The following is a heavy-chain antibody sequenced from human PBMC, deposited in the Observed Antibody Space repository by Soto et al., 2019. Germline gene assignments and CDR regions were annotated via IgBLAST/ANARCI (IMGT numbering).Heavy chain of an antibody. D-gene: IGHD3-10*01. V-gene: IGHV4-38-2*02. CDR2: IYHSGST. CDR3: ARDRRGSGSYYNPFRWFDP. Sequence: SETLYLTCAVSGYSISSGYYWGWIRKPPGKGLEWIGSIYHSGSTYYNPSLKSRVTISVDTSKNQFSLKLSSVTAADTAVYYCARDRRGSGSYYNPFRWFDPWGQGTAVTVSS. J-gene: IGHJ5*01. CDR1: GYSISSGYY.